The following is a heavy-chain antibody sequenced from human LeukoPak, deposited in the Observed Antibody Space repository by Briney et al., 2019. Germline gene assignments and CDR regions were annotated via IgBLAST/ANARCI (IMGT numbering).Heavy chain of an antibody. CDR2: ISSSGSTI. J-gene: IGHJ6*03. Sequence: PGGSLRLSCAASGFTFSSYEMNWVRQAPGKGLEWVSYISSSGSTIYYADSVKGRFTISRDNAKNSLYLQMNSLRAEDTAVYYCARRYYGSGAVIYYYYMDVWGKGTTVTVSS. CDR1: GFTFSSYE. D-gene: IGHD3-10*01. V-gene: IGHV3-48*03. CDR3: ARRYYGSGAVIYYYYMDV.